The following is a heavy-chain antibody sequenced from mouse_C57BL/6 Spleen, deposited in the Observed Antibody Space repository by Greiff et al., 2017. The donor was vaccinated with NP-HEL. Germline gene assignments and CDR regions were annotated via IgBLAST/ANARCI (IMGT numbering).Heavy chain of an antibody. D-gene: IGHD1-1*01. V-gene: IGHV1-18*01. J-gene: IGHJ3*01. CDR3: ARGAYGSSFAY. Sequence: VQLQQSGPELVKPGASVKIPCKASGYTFTDYNMDWVKQSHGKSLEWIGDINPNNGGTIYNQKFKGKATLTVDKSSSTAYMELRSRTSEDTAVYYCARGAYGSSFAYWGQGTLVTVSA. CDR2: INPNNGGT. CDR1: GYTFTDYN.